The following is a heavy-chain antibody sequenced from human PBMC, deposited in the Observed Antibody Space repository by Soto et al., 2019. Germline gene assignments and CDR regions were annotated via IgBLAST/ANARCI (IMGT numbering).Heavy chain of an antibody. CDR3: ARGGGSAFGY. J-gene: IGHJ3*01. CDR1: GFTFSIFT. CDR2: FSSSSSNM. D-gene: IGHD2-15*01. Sequence: EVQLVESGGDLVKPGGSLRLSCAASGFTFSIFTMNWVRQAPGKGLEWISSFSSSSSNMYYADSVKGRFTISRDNAKNSLYLQMNSLRAEDTAVYYCARGGGSAFGYWGQGTMVTVSS. V-gene: IGHV3-21*01.